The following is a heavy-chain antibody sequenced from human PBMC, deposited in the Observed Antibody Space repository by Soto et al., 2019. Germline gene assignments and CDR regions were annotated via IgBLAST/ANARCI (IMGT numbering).Heavy chain of an antibody. Sequence: PGGSLRLSCAASGFTFSSYSMNWVRQAPGKGLEWVSYISSSSSTIYYADSVKGRFTISRDNAKNSLYLQMNSLRAEDTAVYYCVKDGDYYDSSGDYYEGYFDSWGQGTLVTVSS. J-gene: IGHJ4*02. V-gene: IGHV3-48*01. CDR1: GFTFSSYS. CDR3: VKDGDYYDSSGDYYEGYFDS. CDR2: ISSSSSTI. D-gene: IGHD3-22*01.